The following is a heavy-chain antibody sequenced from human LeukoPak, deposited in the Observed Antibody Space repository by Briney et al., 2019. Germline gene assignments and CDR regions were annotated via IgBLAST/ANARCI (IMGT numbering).Heavy chain of an antibody. V-gene: IGHV3-7*01. Sequence: GGSLRLSCAASGFTFSNYWMTWVRQSPGKGLEWVAIIKQDGSDKYYVGSVKGRFTISRDNAKNSLYLQMSSLRAEDTAVYYCARGGHRQKEFWGQGTLVTVSS. CDR1: GFTFSNYW. CDR3: ARGGHRQKEF. J-gene: IGHJ4*02. CDR2: IKQDGSDK. D-gene: IGHD3-10*01.